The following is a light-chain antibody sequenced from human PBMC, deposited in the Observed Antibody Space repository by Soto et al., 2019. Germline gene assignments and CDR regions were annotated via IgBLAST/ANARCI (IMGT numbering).Light chain of an antibody. Sequence: EIVLTQSPGTLSLSPGERATLSCRASQSVSSTYLAWYQQKPDQAPRLLIYDASIRATGIPDRFSGSGSGTDFTLTISRLQPEDCAVYYCQQYGSSPRTFGQGTKVEIK. V-gene: IGKV3-20*01. CDR1: QSVSSTY. CDR2: DAS. CDR3: QQYGSSPRT. J-gene: IGKJ1*01.